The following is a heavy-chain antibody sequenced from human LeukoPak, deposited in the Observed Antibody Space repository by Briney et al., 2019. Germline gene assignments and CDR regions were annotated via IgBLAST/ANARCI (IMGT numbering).Heavy chain of an antibody. Sequence: GGSLRLSCAASGFTFDDYAMHWVRQAPGKGLEWVSSISSSSSYIYYADSVKGRFTISRDNAKNSLYLQMNSLRAEDTAVYYCARDAVVVVAASGPGYYFDYWGQGTLVTVSS. V-gene: IGHV3-21*01. J-gene: IGHJ4*02. CDR1: GFTFDDYA. CDR3: ARDAVVVVAASGPGYYFDY. D-gene: IGHD2-15*01. CDR2: ISSSSSYI.